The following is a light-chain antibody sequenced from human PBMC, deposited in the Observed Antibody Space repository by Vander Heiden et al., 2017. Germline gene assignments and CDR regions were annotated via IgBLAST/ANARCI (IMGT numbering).Light chain of an antibody. CDR2: LNSDGSH. CDR1: RGHSSYA. CDR3: QTWGTGSWV. J-gene: IGLJ3*02. Sequence: QPVLSPSPPAPPSLRDSLKLPCPLRRGHSSYAIAWHQQQPEKGPRYLMKLNSDGSHSKGDGIPDRFSGSSSGAERYLTISNLQSEDEADYYCQTWGTGSWVFGGGTKLTGL. V-gene: IGLV4-69*01.